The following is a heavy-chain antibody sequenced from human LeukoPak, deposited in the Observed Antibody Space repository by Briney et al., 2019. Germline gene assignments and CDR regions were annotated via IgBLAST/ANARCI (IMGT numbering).Heavy chain of an antibody. J-gene: IGHJ4*02. Sequence: PGGSLRLSCEVSGFIFSRHWMNWVRRAPGKGLEWVASIKQDETPKYNVNLVKGRFTISRDNAKTSLYLQMNSLGVDDTSVYYCVRGPNYGDYVDFLDYWGQGTLVTVSS. V-gene: IGHV3-7*01. CDR2: IKQDETPK. D-gene: IGHD4-17*01. CDR1: GFIFSRHW. CDR3: VRGPNYGDYVDFLDY.